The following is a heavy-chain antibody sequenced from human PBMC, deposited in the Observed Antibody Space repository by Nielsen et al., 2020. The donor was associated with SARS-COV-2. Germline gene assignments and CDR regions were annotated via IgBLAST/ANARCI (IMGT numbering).Heavy chain of an antibody. V-gene: IGHV4-30-2*01. J-gene: IGHJ3*02. CDR3: ARGGRITFGGADDAFDI. CDR1: GGSISSGGHS. CDR2: IYHSGRT. D-gene: IGHD3-16*01. Sequence: SETLSLTCAVSGGSISSGGHSWNWIRQPPGKGLEWIGYIYHSGRTYYNPSLKSRVTISVDRSKNQFSLKLSSVTAADTAVYYCARGGRITFGGADDAFDIWGQGTMVTVSS.